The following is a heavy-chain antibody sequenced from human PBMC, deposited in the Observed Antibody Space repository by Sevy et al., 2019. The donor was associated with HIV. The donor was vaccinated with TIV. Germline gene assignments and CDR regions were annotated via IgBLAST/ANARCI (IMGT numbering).Heavy chain of an antibody. J-gene: IGHJ6*02. D-gene: IGHD3-10*01. CDR2: VRNDGSNK. CDR1: GFSLTTSD. CDR3: ARGGKTTEGWLEELDYYYGLDV. V-gene: IGHV3-30*02. Sequence: GGSLRLSCAASGFSLTTSDMHWVRQAPGKGLEWVAYVRNDGSNKYYADSVRDRFTISRDSPKNTLYLQMNSLRDEDTAMYYGARGGKTTEGWLEELDYYYGLDVWGQGTTVTVSS.